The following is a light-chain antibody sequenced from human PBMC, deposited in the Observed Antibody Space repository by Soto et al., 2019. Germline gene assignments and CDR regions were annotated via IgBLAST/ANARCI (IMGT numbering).Light chain of an antibody. Sequence: QSALTQPASVSGSPGQSITVSCTGTSSDVGGYNYVSWYQQHPGKDPKLMIYEVTNRPSGVSNRFSGSKSGNTASLTISGLQAEDEADYYCFSYTSISTYVFGTGTKVTVL. J-gene: IGLJ1*01. V-gene: IGLV2-14*01. CDR2: EVT. CDR1: SSDVGGYNY. CDR3: FSYTSISTYV.